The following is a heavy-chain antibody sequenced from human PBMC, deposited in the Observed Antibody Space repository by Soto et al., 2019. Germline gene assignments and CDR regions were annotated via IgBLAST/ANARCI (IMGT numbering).Heavy chain of an antibody. CDR1: GFTFSSYS. CDR2: ISSSSSTI. D-gene: IGHD3-22*01. CDR3: ATAPSYYDGSRYYENVS. V-gene: IGHV3-48*02. J-gene: IGHJ6*02. Sequence: SGGSLRLSCAASGFTFSSYSMNWVRQAPGKGLEWVSYISSSSSTIYYADSVKGRFTISRDNAKNSLYLQMNSLRDEDTAVYYCATAPSYYDGSRYYENVSRAQRTAVPVS.